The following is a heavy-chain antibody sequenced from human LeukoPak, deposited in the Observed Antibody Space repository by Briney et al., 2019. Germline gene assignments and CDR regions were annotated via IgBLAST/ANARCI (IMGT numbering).Heavy chain of an antibody. CDR1: GFTFSSYS. V-gene: IGHV3-21*01. CDR2: ISSSSSYI. CDR3: ARGLGTYYYGSGSYSLDY. D-gene: IGHD3-10*01. J-gene: IGHJ4*02. Sequence: KSGGSLRLSCAASGFTFSSYSMNWARQAPGKGLEWVSSISSSSSYIYYADSVKGRFTISRDNAKNSLYLQMNSLRAEDTAVYYCARGLGTYYYGSGSYSLDYWGQGTLVTVSS.